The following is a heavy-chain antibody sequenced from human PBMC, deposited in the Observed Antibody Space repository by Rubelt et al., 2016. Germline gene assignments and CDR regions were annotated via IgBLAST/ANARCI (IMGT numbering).Heavy chain of an antibody. V-gene: IGHV3-48*02. CDR2: ISSTSTSV. D-gene: IGHD4-23*01. CDR1: GFTFSSYE. Sequence: EVQLVESGGDLVQPGGSLRLSCAASGFTFSSYEMNWVRQAPGKGLEWISYISSTSTSVYYADSVKGRFTISRHSERNAMDLQMNSLRDEDTAVYYCVTDLRWPLRNWGQGTLVTVSS. J-gene: IGHJ1*01. CDR3: VTDLRWPLRN.